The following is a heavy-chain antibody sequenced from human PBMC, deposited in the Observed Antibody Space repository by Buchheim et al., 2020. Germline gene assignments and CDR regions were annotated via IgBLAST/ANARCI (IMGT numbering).Heavy chain of an antibody. D-gene: IGHD6-19*01. CDR3: AKAGGGYSSFDY. CDR2: ISYDGSNK. V-gene: IGHV3-30*18. J-gene: IGHJ4*02. Sequence: QVQLVESGGGVVQPGRSLRLSCAASGFTFSSYGMHWVRQAPGKGLEWVAVISYDGSNKYYADSVKGRFTISRDNSKNTLYLQKNSLRAEDTAVYYCAKAGGGYSSFDYWGQGTL. CDR1: GFTFSSYG.